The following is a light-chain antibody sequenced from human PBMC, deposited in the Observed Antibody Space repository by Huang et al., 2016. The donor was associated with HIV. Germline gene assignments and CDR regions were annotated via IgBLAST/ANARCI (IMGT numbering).Light chain of an antibody. V-gene: IGKV3-15*01. CDR2: GAS. CDR3: QQYNAWPPWT. CDR1: QSVTSN. J-gene: IGKJ1*01. Sequence: ETIMTQSPATLYMSPGERATLSCRASQSVTSNVAWYQQRRGQAPRLLIYGASTRATGIPARFSGSGSGTEFTLTISSLQSEDSAVYYCQQYNAWPPWTFGQGTRVEIK.